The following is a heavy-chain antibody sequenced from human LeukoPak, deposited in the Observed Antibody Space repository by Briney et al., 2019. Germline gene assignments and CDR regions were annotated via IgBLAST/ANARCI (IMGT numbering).Heavy chain of an antibody. CDR1: GGSISSGCYY. CDR3: ARDRGVTTDYYYYYGMDV. D-gene: IGHD4-11*01. J-gene: IGHJ6*02. Sequence: SETLSLTCTVSGGSISSGCYYWSWMRPPAGKGLDGIGSIYTSGSTNYNPTLKSRVTISVDKSKNQFSLKLSSVPAADTAVYYCARDRGVTTDYYYYYGMDVWGQGTTVTVSS. V-gene: IGHV4-61*02. CDR2: IYTSGST.